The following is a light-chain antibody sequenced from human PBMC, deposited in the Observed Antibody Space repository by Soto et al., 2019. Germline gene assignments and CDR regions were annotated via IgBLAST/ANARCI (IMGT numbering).Light chain of an antibody. CDR2: EVT. CDR3: SSYAGSNNVVV. CDR1: SSDVGGYNY. J-gene: IGLJ2*01. V-gene: IGLV2-8*01. Sequence: QSALTQPPSASGSPGQSVTISCTGTSSDVGGYNYVSWYQQHPGRAPKLMIYEVTKRPSGVPDRFSGSKSGNAASLTVSGLQAEDEAVYYCSSYAGSNNVVVFGGGTKLTVL.